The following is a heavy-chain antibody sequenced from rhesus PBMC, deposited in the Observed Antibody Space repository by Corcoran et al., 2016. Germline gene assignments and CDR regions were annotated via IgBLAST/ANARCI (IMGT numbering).Heavy chain of an antibody. CDR3: ARHPYPFGSLDV. CDR2: FGFIIGHT. D-gene: IGHD3S6*01. Sequence: QVQLQESGPGLVEPSETLSLTCTVSGDSIRSFNWWSWLPQPQGKGLGGIWNFGFIIGHTVYNPSFLIRVTFSKDTTKNHVALRLNSITAADTAVYQCARHPYPFGSLDVWGRGLLVTVSS. V-gene: IGHV4-65*02. J-gene: IGHJ5-2*02. CDR1: GDSIRSFNW.